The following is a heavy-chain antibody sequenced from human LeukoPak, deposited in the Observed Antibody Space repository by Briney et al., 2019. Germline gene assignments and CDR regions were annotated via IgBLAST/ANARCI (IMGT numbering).Heavy chain of an antibody. CDR3: ARSRTYYYDSSGYYAY. CDR1: GFTFSDYY. Sequence: GGSLRLSCAASGFTFSDYYMSWIRQAPGKGLEWVSYISSSGSTIYYADSVKGRFTISRDNAKNSLYLQMNSLRAEDTAVYYSARSRTYYYDSSGYYAYWGQGTLVTVSS. V-gene: IGHV3-11*04. J-gene: IGHJ4*02. D-gene: IGHD3-22*01. CDR2: ISSSGSTI.